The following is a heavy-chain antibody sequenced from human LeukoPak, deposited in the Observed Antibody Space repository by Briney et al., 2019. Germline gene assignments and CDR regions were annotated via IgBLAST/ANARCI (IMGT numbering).Heavy chain of an antibody. CDR3: ARENRRYSSSFMDY. CDR2: INHSGST. V-gene: IGHV4-34*01. D-gene: IGHD6-13*01. CDR1: GGSFSGYY. J-gene: IGHJ4*02. Sequence: SETLSLTCAVYGGSFSGYYWSWIRQPPGKGLEWIGEINHSGSTNYNPSLKSRVTISVDTSKNQFSLKLSSVTAADTAVYYCARENRRYSSSFMDYWGQGTLVTVSS.